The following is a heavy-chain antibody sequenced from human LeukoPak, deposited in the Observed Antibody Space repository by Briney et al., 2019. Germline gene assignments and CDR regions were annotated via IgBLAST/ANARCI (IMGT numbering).Heavy chain of an antibody. Sequence: PSETLSLTCTVSGGSISSSSYYWGWIRQPPGKGLEWIGEINHSGSTTYSPSLKSRVTMSLDMSKNQLSLKLSSVTAADTAVYYCARVETGVGPDYWGQGTLVTVSS. J-gene: IGHJ4*02. CDR1: GGSISSSSYY. CDR2: INHSGST. D-gene: IGHD1-26*01. V-gene: IGHV4-39*07. CDR3: ARVETGVGPDY.